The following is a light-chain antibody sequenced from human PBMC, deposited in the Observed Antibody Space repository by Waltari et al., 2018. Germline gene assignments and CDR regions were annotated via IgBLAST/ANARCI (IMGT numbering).Light chain of an antibody. V-gene: IGKV3-11*01. CDR2: DAS. J-gene: IGKJ5*01. CDR1: QSVGTF. Sequence: EIVLTQSPATLSLSPGDRATLSCRASQSVGTFLAWYQHKPGQAPRLLIYDASNRATGIPATFSGSGSGTDFTLTISSLQPEDFALYYCQQRSGWPPSITFGQGTRLEI. CDR3: QQRSGWPPSIT.